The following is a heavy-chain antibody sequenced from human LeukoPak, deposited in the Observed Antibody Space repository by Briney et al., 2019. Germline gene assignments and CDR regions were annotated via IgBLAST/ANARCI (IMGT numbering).Heavy chain of an antibody. CDR3: ARGSSGYVDAFDI. CDR1: GFTFSSHG. D-gene: IGHD5-12*01. V-gene: IGHV3-30*03. CDR2: ISYDRSNK. J-gene: IGHJ3*02. Sequence: PGGSLRLSCAASGFTFSSHGMHWVRQAPGKGLEWVTFISYDRSNKYYADSVKGRFTISRDNSKKTLYLQMNSLRADDTAVYYCARGSSGYVDAFDIWGQGTMVTVSA.